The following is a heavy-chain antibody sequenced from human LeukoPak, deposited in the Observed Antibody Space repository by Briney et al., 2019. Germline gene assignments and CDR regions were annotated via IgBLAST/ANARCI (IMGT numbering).Heavy chain of an antibody. V-gene: IGHV4-39*01. CDR3: ARQPDSVVVVAAGSFDY. Sequence: PSETLSLTCTVSGGSISSSSYYWGWIRQPPGKGLEWIGSIYYTGSTYYNPSPKSRVPISVDTSKNQFSLKLRSVTAGHTVADYCARQPDSVVVVAAGSFDYWGQGTLVTPSS. J-gene: IGHJ4*01. D-gene: IGHD2-15*01. CDR2: IYYTGST. CDR1: GGSISSSSYY.